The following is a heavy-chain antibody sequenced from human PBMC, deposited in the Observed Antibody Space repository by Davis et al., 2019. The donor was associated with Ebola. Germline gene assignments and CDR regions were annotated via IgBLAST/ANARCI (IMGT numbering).Heavy chain of an antibody. D-gene: IGHD3-16*01. Sequence: GESLKISCAASGFTFSSYGMHWVRQAPGKGLEWVAVISYDGSNKYYADSVKGRFTISRDNSKNTLYLQMNSLRAEDTAVYYCARLGLGLDYWGQGTLVTVSS. CDR2: ISYDGSNK. CDR1: GFTFSSYG. J-gene: IGHJ4*02. CDR3: ARLGLGLDY. V-gene: IGHV3-30*03.